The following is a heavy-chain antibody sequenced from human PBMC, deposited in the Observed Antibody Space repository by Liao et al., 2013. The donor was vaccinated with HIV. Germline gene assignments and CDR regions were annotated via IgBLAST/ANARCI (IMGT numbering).Heavy chain of an antibody. V-gene: IGHV4-30-4*08. J-gene: IGHJ4*02. CDR3: ARAPRRILTTFYYDSSGYRFFDY. CDR2: IFYSGST. CDR1: GGSITSGDYY. Sequence: QVQLQQWGAGLLKPSETLSLTCAVSGGSITSGDYYWSWIRQPPGKGLEWIGYIFYSGSTYYNPSLKSRLTISVDTSKNQFSLKLSSVTAADTAVYYCARAPRRILTTFYYDSSGYRFFDYWAREPWSPSPQ. D-gene: IGHD3-22*01.